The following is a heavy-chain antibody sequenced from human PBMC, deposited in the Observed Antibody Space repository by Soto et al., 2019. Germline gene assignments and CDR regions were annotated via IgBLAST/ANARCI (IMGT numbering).Heavy chain of an antibody. D-gene: IGHD2-21*02. Sequence: GGSLRLSCAASGFTFSRYTVSWVRQAPGKGLEWVSYITSGGSAIFYADSVKGRFTISRDNAKNSLYLQMNRLRDEDTAVYYCARDRLAYCGADCYRDVDCWGRGTLVTVSS. CDR2: ITSGGSAI. CDR1: GFTFSRYT. CDR3: ARDRLAYCGADCYRDVDC. V-gene: IGHV3-48*02. J-gene: IGHJ4*02.